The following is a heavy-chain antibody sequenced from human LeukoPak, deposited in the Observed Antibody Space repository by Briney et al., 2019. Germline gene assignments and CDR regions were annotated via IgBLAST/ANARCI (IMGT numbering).Heavy chain of an antibody. CDR2: ISWNSGSI. CDR3: ARDRGEAYCGGDCYSGSMDV. Sequence: PGGSLRLSCAASGFTFDDYAMHWVRQAPGKGLEWVSGISWNSGSIGYADSVKGRFTISRDNAKNSLYLQMNSLRAEDTAVYYCARDRGEAYCGGDCYSGSMDVWGQGTTVTVSS. D-gene: IGHD2-21*02. J-gene: IGHJ6*02. CDR1: GFTFDDYA. V-gene: IGHV3-9*01.